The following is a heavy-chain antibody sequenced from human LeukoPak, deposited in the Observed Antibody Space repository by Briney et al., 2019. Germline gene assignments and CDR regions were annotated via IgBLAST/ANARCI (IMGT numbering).Heavy chain of an antibody. V-gene: IGHV1-46*01. J-gene: IGHJ4*02. CDR2: INPDGGST. Sequence: ASVTVSCKASGYTFTSYFMHWVRQAPGQGLEWTGIINPDGGSTSYAQKFQGRVTMTRDTSTSTVYMELSSLRSEDTAVYYCARRGDGYNFDYWGQGSLVTVSS. CDR3: ARRGDGYNFDY. CDR1: GYTFTSYF. D-gene: IGHD5-24*01.